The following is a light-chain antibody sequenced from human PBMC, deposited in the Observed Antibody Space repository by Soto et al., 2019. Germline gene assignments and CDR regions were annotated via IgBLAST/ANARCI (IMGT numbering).Light chain of an antibody. J-gene: IGLJ1*01. CDR2: DVS. CDR3: CSYAGRYTYV. V-gene: IGLV2-11*01. CDR1: SSDVGGYNY. Sequence: QSVLTQPRSVSGPPGQSVTISCTGASSDVGGYNYVSWYQQHPGKAPKLMVYDVSKRPSGVPDRFSGSKSGNTASLTISGLQTEDEADYYCCSYAGRYTYVFGTGTKVTVL.